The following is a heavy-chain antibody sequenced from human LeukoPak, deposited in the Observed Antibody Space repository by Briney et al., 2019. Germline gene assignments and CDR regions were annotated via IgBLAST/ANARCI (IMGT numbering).Heavy chain of an antibody. V-gene: IGHV4-59*01. Sequence: TXXVXGDSIYTYYWNWIRQPPGKALEWVGFFYHSGNTSYNPSLKSRVTISVDTSKNQFALEVSSVSAAGTAVYYCARSRGGFYDYWDYWGHGALVTVSS. J-gene: IGHJ4*01. CDR2: FYHSGNT. D-gene: IGHD5-12*01. CDR3: ARSRGGFYDYWDY. CDR1: GDSIYTYY.